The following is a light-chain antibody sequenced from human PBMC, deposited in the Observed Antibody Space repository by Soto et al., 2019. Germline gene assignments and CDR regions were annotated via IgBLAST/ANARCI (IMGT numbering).Light chain of an antibody. CDR1: SSDVGRYNL. Sequence: QSALTQPASVSGSPGQSITISCTGTSSDVGRYNLVSWYQQHPGKAPKLMIYEGSKRPSGISNRFSGSKSGTTASLTISGLQAEDEAEYYCCSYADSSRIYVFGSGTKLTVL. CDR3: CSYADSSRIYV. CDR2: EGS. V-gene: IGLV2-23*01. J-gene: IGLJ1*01.